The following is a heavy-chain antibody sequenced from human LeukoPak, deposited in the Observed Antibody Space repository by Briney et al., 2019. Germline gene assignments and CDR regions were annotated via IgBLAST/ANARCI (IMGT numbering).Heavy chain of an antibody. D-gene: IGHD1-26*01. J-gene: IGHJ4*02. CDR3: ARVLPPRYSGSRTGGYYFDY. V-gene: IGHV3-11*06. CDR1: GFTFSDYY. Sequence: PGGSLRLSCAASGFTFSDYYMSWIRQAPGKGLEWVSYISSSSSYTNYADSVKGRFPISRDNAKNSLYLQMNSLRAEDTAVYYCARVLPPRYSGSRTGGYYFDYWGQGTLVTVSS. CDR2: ISSSSSYT.